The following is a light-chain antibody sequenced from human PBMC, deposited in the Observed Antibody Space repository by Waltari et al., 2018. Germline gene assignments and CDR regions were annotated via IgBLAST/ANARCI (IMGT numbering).Light chain of an antibody. Sequence: QSALTQPASVSGSPGQSITISCTGTSSDVGGYNCVSWYQHHPGKAPKLLVFDVSNRPSWASIRFSGAKSGNTASLTISVLQAVGEADYYCSSKTSRSTVVFCGGTKLTVL. CDR3: SSKTSRSTVV. CDR1: SSDVGGYNC. V-gene: IGLV2-14*03. CDR2: DVS. J-gene: IGLJ2*01.